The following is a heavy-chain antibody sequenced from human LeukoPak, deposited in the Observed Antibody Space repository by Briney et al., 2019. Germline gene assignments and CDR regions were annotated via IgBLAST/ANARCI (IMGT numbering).Heavy chain of an antibody. J-gene: IGHJ4*02. CDR2: ISSSSYI. V-gene: IGHV3-21*01. D-gene: IGHD1-26*01. CDR1: GFTFSSYS. Sequence: GGSLRLSCAASGFTFSSYSMNWVRRAPGKGLEWVSSISSSSYIYYADSVKGRFTISRDNAKNSLYLQMNSLRAEDTAVYYCARVEGATSHFDYWGQGTLVTVSS. CDR3: ARVEGATSHFDY.